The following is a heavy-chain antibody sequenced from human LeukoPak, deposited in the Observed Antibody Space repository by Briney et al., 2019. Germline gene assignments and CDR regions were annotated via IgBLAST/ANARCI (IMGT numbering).Heavy chain of an antibody. CDR3: AREPTTYYDSSGYYCVPLFDY. D-gene: IGHD3-22*01. V-gene: IGHV4-61*02. J-gene: IGHJ4*02. CDR2: IYTSGST. CDR1: GGSISSGSYY. Sequence: MSSQTLSLTCTVSGGSISSGSYYWSWIRQPAGKGLEWIGRIYTSGSTNYNPSLKSRVTISVDTSKNQFSLKLSSVTAADTAVYYCAREPTTYYDSSGYYCVPLFDYWGQGTLVTVSS.